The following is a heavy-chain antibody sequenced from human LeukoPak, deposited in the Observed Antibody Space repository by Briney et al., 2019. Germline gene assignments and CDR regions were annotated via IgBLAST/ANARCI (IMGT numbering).Heavy chain of an antibody. CDR3: TRGVLPARFDS. D-gene: IGHD2-2*01. Sequence: EASVKVSCKASGYTFTGFWIHWVRQAPGQGFEWMGWINPNNGGTNYAQKFQGRVTMTRDTSTSTVYMELSSLISDDTAVYYCTRGVLPARFDSWGQGTLVTVTS. J-gene: IGHJ5*01. V-gene: IGHV1-2*02. CDR1: GYTFTGFW. CDR2: INPNNGGT.